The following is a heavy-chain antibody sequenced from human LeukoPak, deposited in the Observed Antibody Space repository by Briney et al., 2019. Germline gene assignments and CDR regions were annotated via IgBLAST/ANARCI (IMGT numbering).Heavy chain of an antibody. J-gene: IGHJ4*02. CDR3: ARAYSTSWYSFDY. D-gene: IGHD6-13*01. CDR1: GFTVSSSF. CDR2: IYSGGST. V-gene: IGHV3-66*01. Sequence: GWSLRLSCAASGFTVSSSFLNWVRQAPGKGLEWVSVIYSGGSTYYADSVKGRFTISRDNSKNTLYLQMNSLRAEDTAVYYCARAYSTSWYSFDYWGQGTLVTVSS.